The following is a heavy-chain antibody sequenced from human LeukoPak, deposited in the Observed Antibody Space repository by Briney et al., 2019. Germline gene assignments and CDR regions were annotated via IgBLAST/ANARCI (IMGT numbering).Heavy chain of an antibody. CDR2: FDPEDGET. CDR1: GYTLTELS. Sequence: GSVKVSCKVSGYTLTELSMHWVRQAPGKGLEWMGGFDPEDGETIYAQKFQGRVTMTEDTSTDTAYMELSSLRSEDTAVYYCAVKIPDDFWSGYKAYDYLDYWGQGTLVTVSS. J-gene: IGHJ4*02. CDR3: AVKIPDDFWSGYKAYDYLDY. D-gene: IGHD3-3*01. V-gene: IGHV1-24*01.